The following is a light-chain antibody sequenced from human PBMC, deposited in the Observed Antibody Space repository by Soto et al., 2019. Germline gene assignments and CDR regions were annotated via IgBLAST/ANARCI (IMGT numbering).Light chain of an antibody. CDR2: LAS. CDR3: QQYGRSPPT. CDR1: QAVNTR. Sequence: EIVLTQSPATLSSFPGDRVTLSCRASQAVNTRLAWYQHKPGQAPRLLIYLASNRAAGVPARFSGSGSGTDFTLTISDVEPEDFAVFYCQQYGRSPPTFGQGTKVEIK. V-gene: IGKV3D-11*03. J-gene: IGKJ2*01.